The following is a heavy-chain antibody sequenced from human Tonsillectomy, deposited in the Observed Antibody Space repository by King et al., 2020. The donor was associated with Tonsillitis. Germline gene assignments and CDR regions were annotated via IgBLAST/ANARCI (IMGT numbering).Heavy chain of an antibody. CDR1: GGSISSYY. V-gene: IGHV4-59*01. CDR3: ARGSVVVASCLNWFDP. CDR2: IYYSGST. Sequence: QLQESGPGLVKPSETLSLTCTVSGGSISSYYWSWIRQPPGKGLEWIGYIYYSGSTNYNPSLKSRVAISVDTSKNQFSLRLTSVTAADTAVYYCARGSVVVASCLNWFDPWGQGTLVTVSS. J-gene: IGHJ5*02. D-gene: IGHD2-15*01.